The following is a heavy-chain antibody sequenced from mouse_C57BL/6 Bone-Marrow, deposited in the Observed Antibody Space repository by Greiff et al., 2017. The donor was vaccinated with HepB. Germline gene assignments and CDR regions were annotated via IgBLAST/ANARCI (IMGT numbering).Heavy chain of an antibody. J-gene: IGHJ3*01. D-gene: IGHD2-4*01. CDR1: GFNIKDDY. Sequence: EVHLVESGAELVRPGASVKLSCTASGFNIKDDYMHWVKQRPEQGLEWIGWIDPENGDTEYASKFQGKATITADTSSNTAYLQLSSLTSEDTAVYYCTTYDYVAYWGQGTLVTVSA. V-gene: IGHV14-4*01. CDR2: IDPENGDT. CDR3: TTYDYVAY.